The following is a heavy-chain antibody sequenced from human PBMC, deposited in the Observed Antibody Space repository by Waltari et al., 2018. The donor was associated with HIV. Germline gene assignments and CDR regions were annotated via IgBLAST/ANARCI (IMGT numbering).Heavy chain of an antibody. V-gene: IGHV1-24*01. CDR3: ATEGYYDSSGYPHGAFDI. CDR2: FDPEDGET. CDR1: GYTLTELS. D-gene: IGHD3-22*01. J-gene: IGHJ3*02. Sequence: LVQSGAEVKKPGASVKVSCKVSGYTLTELSMHWVRQAPGKGLEWMGGFDPEDGETIYAQKFQGRVTMTEDTSTDTAYMELSSLRSEDTAVYYCATEGYYDSSGYPHGAFDIWGQGTMVTVSS.